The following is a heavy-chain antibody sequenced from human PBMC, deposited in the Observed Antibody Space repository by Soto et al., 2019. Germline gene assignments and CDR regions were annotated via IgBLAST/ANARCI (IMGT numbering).Heavy chain of an antibody. CDR1: GFTFSTYA. D-gene: IGHD6-13*01. CDR2: ISYDGTNR. Sequence: PGGSLRLSCAASGFTFSTYAMHWVRQAPGKGLEWVAVISYDGTNRYYADSVKGRFTISRDNSKNTLYLQMNSLRPEDTAVYYCARAGIAAAGSPDWFDPWGQGTLVTVSS. J-gene: IGHJ5*02. V-gene: IGHV3-30-3*01. CDR3: ARAGIAAAGSPDWFDP.